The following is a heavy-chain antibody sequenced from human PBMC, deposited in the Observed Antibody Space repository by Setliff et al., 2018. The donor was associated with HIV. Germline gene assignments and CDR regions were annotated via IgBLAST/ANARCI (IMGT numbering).Heavy chain of an antibody. CDR3: ATEGREKLALFDH. D-gene: IGHD6-6*01. J-gene: IGHJ4*02. CDR2: ILYSGNS. Sequence: SETLSLTCNVSGLSMRAHHWSWVRLPPGKTLEWLGYILYSGNSNYNPSFKNRVTISLNEAKRQFSLDLKSVTSADTAVYYCATEGREKLALFDHWGLGTLGHRLL. CDR1: GLSMRAHH. V-gene: IGHV4-59*11.